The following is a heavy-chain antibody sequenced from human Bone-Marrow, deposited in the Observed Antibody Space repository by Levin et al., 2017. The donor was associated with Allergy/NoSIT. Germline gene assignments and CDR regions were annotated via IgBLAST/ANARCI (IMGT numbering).Heavy chain of an antibody. D-gene: IGHD3-10*01. Sequence: GGSLRLSCAASGFTVSGYYLSWVRQAPGKGLEWVSTIYDAGRTYYADSVKGRFTISRDNSKDTLYLQMDSLRADDTAVYYCARVRFPGYHGSGSYYNEYYFDSWGQGTLVTVSS. CDR3: ARVRFPGYHGSGSYYNEYYFDS. CDR1: GFTVSGYY. J-gene: IGHJ4*02. V-gene: IGHV3-53*01. CDR2: IYDAGRT.